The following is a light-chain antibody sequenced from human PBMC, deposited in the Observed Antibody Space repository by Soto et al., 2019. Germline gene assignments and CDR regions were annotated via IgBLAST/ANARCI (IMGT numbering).Light chain of an antibody. CDR1: QSIGSY. V-gene: IGKV1-39*01. J-gene: IGKJ1*01. Sequence: DIQMTQSPSSLSASVGDRVTITCRASQSIGSYSNWYQQKPGEAPKLLIYAASSLQSGVPSRFRGSGSGTDFTLTISSLQPEDFATYYCQQCYSTPPWTFGQGTKVEIK. CDR3: QQCYSTPPWT. CDR2: AAS.